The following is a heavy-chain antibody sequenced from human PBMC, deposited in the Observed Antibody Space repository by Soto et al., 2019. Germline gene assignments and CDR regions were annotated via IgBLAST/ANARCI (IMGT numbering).Heavy chain of an antibody. V-gene: IGHV1-3*01. J-gene: IGHJ4*02. CDR3: AKDKYSSSWYPTYFDY. Sequence: ASVKVSCKASGYTFTSYAMHWVRQAPGQRLEWMGWINAGNGNTKYSQKFQGRVTITRDTSASTAYMELSSLRSEDTAVYYCAKDKYSSSWYPTYFDYWGQGTLVTVSS. CDR1: GYTFTSYA. D-gene: IGHD6-13*01. CDR2: INAGNGNT.